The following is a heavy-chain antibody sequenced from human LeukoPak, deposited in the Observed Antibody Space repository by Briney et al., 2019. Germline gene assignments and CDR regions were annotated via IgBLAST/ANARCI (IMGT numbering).Heavy chain of an antibody. CDR3: AKVALYCSSTSCYDIGAMDV. Sequence: GGSLRLSCAASGFTFSSYGMHWGRQAPGKGLEWVAVISYDGSNKYYADSVKGRFTISRDNSKNTLYLQMNSLRAEDTAVYYCAKVALYCSSTSCYDIGAMDVWGQGTTVTVSS. D-gene: IGHD2-2*01. V-gene: IGHV3-30*18. CDR2: ISYDGSNK. J-gene: IGHJ6*02. CDR1: GFTFSSYG.